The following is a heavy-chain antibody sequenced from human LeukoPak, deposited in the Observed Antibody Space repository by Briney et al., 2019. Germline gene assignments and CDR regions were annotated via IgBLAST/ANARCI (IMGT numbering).Heavy chain of an antibody. V-gene: IGHV4-39*01. J-gene: IGHJ5*02. Sequence: SETLSLTCTVSGGSISSSSYYWGWIRQPPGKGLEWIGSFYYSGSTYYNPSLKSRVTISVDTSKNQFSLKLSSVTAADTAVYYCARHPASSKQLVSSRGWFDPWGQGTLVTVSS. CDR1: GGSISSSSYY. CDR3: ARHPASSKQLVSSRGWFDP. CDR2: FYYSGST. D-gene: IGHD6-6*01.